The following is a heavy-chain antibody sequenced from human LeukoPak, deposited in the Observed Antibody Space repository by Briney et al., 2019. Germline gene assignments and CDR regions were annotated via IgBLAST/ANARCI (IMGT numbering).Heavy chain of an antibody. Sequence: VASVKVSCKASGYIFTDYYIHWVRQARGQGLEWMGWINSNSGGTYFAQKFEARVTLTRDTIINTGYMEMRGLTSDDTAVYYCAKSQYSFASGSSRPLFDYWGQGTLVTVSS. V-gene: IGHV1-2*02. CDR2: INSNSGGT. CDR3: AKSQYSFASGSSRPLFDY. J-gene: IGHJ4*02. D-gene: IGHD3-10*01. CDR1: GYIFTDYY.